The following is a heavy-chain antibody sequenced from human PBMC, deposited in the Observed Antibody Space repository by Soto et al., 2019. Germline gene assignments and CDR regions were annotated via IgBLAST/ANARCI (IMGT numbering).Heavy chain of an antibody. V-gene: IGHV4-59*01. D-gene: IGHD2-8*01. CDR1: GGSISSYY. CDR3: ARDRPYCTNGVCHPL. CDR2: IYYSGST. J-gene: IGHJ4*02. Sequence: SETLSLTCTVSGGSISSYYWSWIRQPPGKGLEWIGYIYYSGSTNYNPSLKSRVTISVDTSKNQFSLKLSSVTAADTAVYYCARDRPYCTNGVCHPLWGQGTLVTAPQ.